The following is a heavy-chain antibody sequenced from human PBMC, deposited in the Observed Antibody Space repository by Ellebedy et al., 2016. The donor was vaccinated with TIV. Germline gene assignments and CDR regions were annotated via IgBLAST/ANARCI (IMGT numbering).Heavy chain of an antibody. CDR3: AKFPSVTTPGVDF. CDR2: IGGSGGRA. V-gene: IGHV3-23*01. Sequence: PGGSLRLSCAASGFTFSTYALTWVRQAPGRGLEWVSVIGGSGGRANYADSVRGRFTISRDNSKSTLFLYMNNLRAEDTAVYYCAKFPSVTTPGVDFWGQGTLVTVSS. CDR1: GFTFSTYA. D-gene: IGHD4-17*01. J-gene: IGHJ4*02.